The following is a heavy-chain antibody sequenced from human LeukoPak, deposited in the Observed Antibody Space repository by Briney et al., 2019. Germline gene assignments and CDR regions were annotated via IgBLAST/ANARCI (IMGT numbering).Heavy chain of an antibody. CDR3: ARARDDYGDGAERYFDY. J-gene: IGHJ4*02. CDR2: IYYSGST. CDR1: GGSISSYY. Sequence: PSETLSPTCTVSGGSISSYYWSWIRQPPGKGLEWIGYIYYSGSTNYNPSLKSRVTISVDTSKNQFSLKLSSVTAADTAVYYCARARDDYGDGAERYFDYWGQGTLVTVSS. D-gene: IGHD4-17*01. V-gene: IGHV4-59*01.